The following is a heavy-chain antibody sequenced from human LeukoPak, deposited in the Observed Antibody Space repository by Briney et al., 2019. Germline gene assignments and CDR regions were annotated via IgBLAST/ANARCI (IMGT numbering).Heavy chain of an antibody. J-gene: IGHJ4*02. CDR1: GGTFSSYA. CDR3: AKYYYDSSGYAGFGY. CDR2: LIPIFGTA. D-gene: IGHD3-22*01. V-gene: IGHV1-69*13. Sequence: SVKVSCKASGGTFSSYAISWVRQAPGQGLEWMGGLIPIFGTANYAQKFQGRVTITADESTSTAYMELSSLRSEDTAVYYCAKYYYDSSGYAGFGYWGQGTLVTVSS.